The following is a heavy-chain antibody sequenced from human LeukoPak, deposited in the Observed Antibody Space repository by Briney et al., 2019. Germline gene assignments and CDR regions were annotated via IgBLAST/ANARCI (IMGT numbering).Heavy chain of an antibody. CDR1: GGSISSYY. CDR2: IYYSGST. V-gene: IGHV4-59*01. Sequence: TSETLSLTCTVSGGSISSYYWSWIRQPPGKGLEWIGYIYYSGSTNYNPSLKSRVTISVDTSKNQFSLKLSSVTAADTAVYYCARLPGIVATIGEDYFDYWGQGTLVTVSS. CDR3: ARLPGIVATIGEDYFDY. D-gene: IGHD5-12*01. J-gene: IGHJ4*02.